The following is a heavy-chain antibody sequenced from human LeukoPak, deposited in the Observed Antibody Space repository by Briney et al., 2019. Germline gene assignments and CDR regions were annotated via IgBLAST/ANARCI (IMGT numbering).Heavy chain of an antibody. CDR1: GHIFTGY. CDR2: IHAETGVT. V-gene: IGHV1-2*02. Sequence: ASVKVSCKDSGHIFTGYIHWVRQAPGQGLEWMAWIHAETGVTYYAQKFQGRVTLTRDTSISTDYMELTRLRSDDTAIYYCTRDWSNKAYDPWGQGTLVTVSS. CDR3: TRDWSNKAYDP. J-gene: IGHJ4*02. D-gene: IGHD3-16*01.